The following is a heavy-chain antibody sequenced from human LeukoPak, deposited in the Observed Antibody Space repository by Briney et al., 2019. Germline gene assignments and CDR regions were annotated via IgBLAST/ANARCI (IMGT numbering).Heavy chain of an antibody. J-gene: IGHJ4*02. CDR2: INPNSRGT. CDR1: GYSFTDYY. CDR3: ARDSYVVATLRHFDY. Sequence: ASVKVSCKASGYSFTDYYMHWVRQAPGQGLEWMGWINPNSRGTNYAQKFQGRVTMTRDTSISTAYMEVSRLRSDDTAVYYCARDSYVVATLRHFDYWGQGTLVTVSS. D-gene: IGHD5-12*01. V-gene: IGHV1-2*02.